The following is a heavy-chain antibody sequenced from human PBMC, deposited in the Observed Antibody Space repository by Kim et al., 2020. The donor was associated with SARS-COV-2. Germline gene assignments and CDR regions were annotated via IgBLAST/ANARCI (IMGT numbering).Heavy chain of an antibody. CDR2: ISSSSSTI. J-gene: IGHJ6*02. CDR1: GFTFSSYS. D-gene: IGHD1-26*01. V-gene: IGHV3-48*04. Sequence: GGSLRLSCAASGFTFSSYSMNWVRQAPGKGLEWVSYISSSSSTIYYADSVKGRFTISRDNAKNSLYLQMNSLRAEDTAVYYCASPPSGSYDFYYYGMDVWGQGTTVTVSS. CDR3: ASPPSGSYDFYYYGMDV.